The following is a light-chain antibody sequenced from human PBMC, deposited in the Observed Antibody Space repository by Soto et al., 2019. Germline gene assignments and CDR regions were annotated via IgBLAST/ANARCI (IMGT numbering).Light chain of an antibody. CDR2: DAS. CDR3: QQSSNWPLT. CDR1: QSVSSY. Sequence: EIVLTQSPATLSLSPGXRAALSCRASQSVSSYLAWYQHKVGQAPRLLIYDASNRATGIPARFSGSGSGTDFTLTISSLEPEDFAVYYCQQSSNWPLTFGGGTKVDIK. J-gene: IGKJ4*01. V-gene: IGKV3-11*01.